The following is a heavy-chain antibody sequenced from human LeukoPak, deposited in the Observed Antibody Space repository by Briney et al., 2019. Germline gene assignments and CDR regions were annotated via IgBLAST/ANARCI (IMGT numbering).Heavy chain of an antibody. D-gene: IGHD2-2*01. J-gene: IGHJ4*02. CDR3: ARASTSGRAFDY. Sequence: SETLSLTCTVSGGSISGYYWSWIRQPAGKGLEWIGRIQTSGSANYNPSLKSRLTMSVDTSKNQFSLNLNSVTAADTAVYCCARASTSGRAFDYWGQGTLVTVSS. CDR2: IQTSGSA. CDR1: GGSISGYY. V-gene: IGHV4-4*07.